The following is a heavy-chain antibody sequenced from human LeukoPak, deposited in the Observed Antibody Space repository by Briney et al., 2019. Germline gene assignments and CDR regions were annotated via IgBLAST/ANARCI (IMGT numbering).Heavy chain of an antibody. D-gene: IGHD3-22*01. CDR3: ARDRTSDYYDSSGYFDY. V-gene: IGHV3-33*01. J-gene: IGHJ4*02. CDR1: GFTFSSYG. CDR2: IWYDGSNK. Sequence: GGSLRLSCAASGFTFSSYGIHWVRQAPGEGLEWVAVIWYDGSNKYYADSVKGRFTISRDNSKNTLYLQMNSLRAEDTAVYYCARDRTSDYYDSSGYFDYWGQGTLVTVSS.